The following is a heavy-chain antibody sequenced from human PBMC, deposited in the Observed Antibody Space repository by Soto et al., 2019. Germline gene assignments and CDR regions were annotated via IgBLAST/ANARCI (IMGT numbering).Heavy chain of an antibody. D-gene: IGHD3-3*01. CDR2: INHSGST. V-gene: IGHV4-34*01. Sequence: PSETLSLTCADYGGSFSGYYWSWIRQPPGKGLEWIGEINHSGSTNYNPSLKSRVTISVDTSKNQFSLKLSSVTAADTAVYYCARLLNYDFWSGPPGAFDIWGQGTMVTVSS. CDR1: GGSFSGYY. J-gene: IGHJ3*02. CDR3: ARLLNYDFWSGPPGAFDI.